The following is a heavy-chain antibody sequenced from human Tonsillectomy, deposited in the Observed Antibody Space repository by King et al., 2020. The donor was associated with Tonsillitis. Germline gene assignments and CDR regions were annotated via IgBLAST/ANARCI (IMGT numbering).Heavy chain of an antibody. D-gene: IGHD1-1*01. CDR1: GYTISGYS. CDR2: INPSSGGT. CDR3: VTGTQRSSLDRENFDY. J-gene: IGHJ4*02. V-gene: IGHV1-2*02. Sequence: QLVQSGTEVKKPGASVKVSCKASGYTISGYSMHWVRQAPGQGLEWMGWINPSSGGTKYAQKFQGRVTMTRDTSISTAYMELSRLRSDDTAVYYCVTGTQRSSLDRENFDYWGQGTLVTVSS.